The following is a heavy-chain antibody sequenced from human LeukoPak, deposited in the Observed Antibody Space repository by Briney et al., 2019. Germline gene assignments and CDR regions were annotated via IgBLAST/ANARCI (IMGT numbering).Heavy chain of an antibody. CDR3: ARYSYGGFDY. V-gene: IGHV4-39*07. CDR1: GGSISSGDYY. Sequence: PSETLSLTCTVSGGSISSGDYYWSWIRQPPGKGLEWIGEINHSGSTNYNPSLKSRVTISVDTSKNQFSLKLSSVTAADTAVYYCARYSYGGFDYWGQGTLVTVSS. CDR2: INHSGST. D-gene: IGHD5-18*01. J-gene: IGHJ4*02.